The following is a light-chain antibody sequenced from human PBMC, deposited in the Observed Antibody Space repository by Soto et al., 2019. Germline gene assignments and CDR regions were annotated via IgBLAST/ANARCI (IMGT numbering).Light chain of an antibody. V-gene: IGKV3-15*01. CDR3: QQLNSYPIT. CDR1: QSVSTN. Sequence: EIVMKQSPATLSLSPGERATLSCRASQSVSTNVAWYQQRPGQALSLLIYGASTRASGCPSRFTGSGSATEFTLTISSLQPDDFATYYCQQLNSYPITFGQGTRLEIK. CDR2: GAS. J-gene: IGKJ5*01.